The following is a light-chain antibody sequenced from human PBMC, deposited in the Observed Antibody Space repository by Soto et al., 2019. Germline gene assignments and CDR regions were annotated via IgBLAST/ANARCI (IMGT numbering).Light chain of an antibody. CDR2: KAS. CDR3: QQYNRSPLT. CDR1: QSIGAS. J-gene: IGKJ4*01. V-gene: IGKV1-5*03. Sequence: DIQMTQSPSTLYASVGDRVTITCRASQSIGASLAWFQQKPGKAPNLLIYKASSLESGVPSRFSGSGSGTEFTLTISTLQPDDFATYYCQQYNRSPLTFGGGTKVAIK.